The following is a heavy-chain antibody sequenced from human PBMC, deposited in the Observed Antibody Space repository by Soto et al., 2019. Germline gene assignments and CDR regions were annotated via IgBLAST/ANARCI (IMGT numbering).Heavy chain of an antibody. Sequence: QLQLQESGPGLLKSSETLTLTCSVSGGSISSSIYSWGWIRQRPGKGLEWIGSIYHSGTTFYSPAIKSGVSISVDTSKSQFSLTLSSVTAADTAVYYCARQTTRSGGFYPNRFDLWGQGTLVTVSS. D-gene: IGHD1-26*01. CDR2: IYHSGTT. V-gene: IGHV4-39*01. CDR1: GGSISSSIYS. CDR3: ARQTTRSGGFYPNRFDL. J-gene: IGHJ5*02.